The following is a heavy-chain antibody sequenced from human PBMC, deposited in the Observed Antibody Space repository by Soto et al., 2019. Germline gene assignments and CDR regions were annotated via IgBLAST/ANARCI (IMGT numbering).Heavy chain of an antibody. D-gene: IGHD3-10*01. CDR1: GYTFITNG. Sequence: QVELVQSGPEVKRPGASVKVSCNASGYTFITNGINWVRQAPGQGLEWMGWISPANGDKKYAQKFKGRVTLTSETSTDTVYMELTNLRSDDTAVYFCARGRYFATTHRQWWYFDFWGRGTLVTVSS. V-gene: IGHV1-18*01. CDR2: ISPANGDK. CDR3: ARGRYFATTHRQWWYFDF. J-gene: IGHJ2*01.